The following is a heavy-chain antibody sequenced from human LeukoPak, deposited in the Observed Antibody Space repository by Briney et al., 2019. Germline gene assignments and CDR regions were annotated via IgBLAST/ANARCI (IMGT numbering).Heavy chain of an antibody. CDR3: ARVSEVWYRSGGSCYYFDY. V-gene: IGHV1-69*13. CDR1: GGTFSSYA. J-gene: IGHJ4*02. D-gene: IGHD2-15*01. Sequence: SVKVSCKASGGTFSSYAISWVRQAPGQGLEWMGGIIPIFGTAYYAQKFQGRVTITADESTSTAYMELSSLRSEDTAVYYCARVSEVWYRSGGSCYYFDYWGQGTLVTVSS. CDR2: IIPIFGTA.